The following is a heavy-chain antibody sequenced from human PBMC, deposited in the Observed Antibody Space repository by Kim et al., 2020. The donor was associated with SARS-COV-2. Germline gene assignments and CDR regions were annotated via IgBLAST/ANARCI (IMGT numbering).Heavy chain of an antibody. CDR3: ARVQSITIFGVVIPTSLYFDY. V-gene: IGHV4-34*01. J-gene: IGHJ4*02. D-gene: IGHD3-3*01. CDR2: INHSGST. CDR1: GGSFSGYY. Sequence: SETLSLTCAVYGGSFSGYYWSWIRQPPGKGLEWIGEINHSGSTNYNPSLKSRVTISVDTSKNQFSLKLSSVTAADTAVYYCARVQSITIFGVVIPTSLYFDYWGQGTLVTVSS.